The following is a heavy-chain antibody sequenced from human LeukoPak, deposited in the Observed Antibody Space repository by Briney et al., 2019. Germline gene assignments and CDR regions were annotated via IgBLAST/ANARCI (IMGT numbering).Heavy chain of an antibody. D-gene: IGHD3-3*01. CDR1: GFTVSSNY. Sequence: QPGGSLRLSCAASGFTVSSNYTSWVRQAPGKGLEWVSVIYSGGSTYYADSVKGRFTISRDNSKNTLYLQMNSLRAEDTAAYYCARLRWDFYGMDVWGQGTTVTVSS. V-gene: IGHV3-53*01. CDR2: IYSGGST. CDR3: ARLRWDFYGMDV. J-gene: IGHJ6*02.